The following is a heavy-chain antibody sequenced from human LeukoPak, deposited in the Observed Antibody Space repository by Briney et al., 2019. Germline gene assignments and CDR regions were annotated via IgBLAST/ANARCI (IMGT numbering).Heavy chain of an antibody. D-gene: IGHD3-3*01. J-gene: IGHJ3*02. V-gene: IGHV5-51*01. Sequence: GESLKISCEASGYTFTNYWIGWVRQMPGKGLEWMGTIYPGDSDTRYSPSFQGQVTISADKSISTAYLQWSSLKASDTAMYYCATPVLRFLQGDAFDTWGQGTMVSVSS. CDR2: IYPGDSDT. CDR1: GYTFTNYW. CDR3: ATPVLRFLQGDAFDT.